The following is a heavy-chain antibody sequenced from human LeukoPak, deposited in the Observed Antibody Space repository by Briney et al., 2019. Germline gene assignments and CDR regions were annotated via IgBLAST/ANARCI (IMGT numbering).Heavy chain of an antibody. CDR1: GYTFTSYG. CDR2: ISAYNGNT. D-gene: IGHD2-15*01. Sequence: VASVKVSCKASGYTFTSYGISWVRQAPGQGLEWMGWISAYNGNTNYAQKLQGRVTMTTDTSTSTAYMELRSLRSDDTAVYYCARDDCYCSGGSCYSCYYYGMDVWGQGTTVTVSS. V-gene: IGHV1-18*01. CDR3: ARDDCYCSGGSCYSCYYYGMDV. J-gene: IGHJ6*02.